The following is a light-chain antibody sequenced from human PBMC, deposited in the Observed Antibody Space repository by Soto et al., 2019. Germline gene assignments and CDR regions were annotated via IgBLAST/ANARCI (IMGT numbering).Light chain of an antibody. J-gene: IGLJ3*02. Sequence: QSALTQPASVSGSPGQSITFSCTGTSSDVGRYNYVSWFQHHPGKAPKVMIYEVTNRPSGVSIRFSGSKSGYTASLTISGLQAEDEADYYCTSYTTRNTWVFGGGTKLTVL. V-gene: IGLV2-14*01. CDR3: TSYTTRNTWV. CDR2: EVT. CDR1: SSDVGRYNY.